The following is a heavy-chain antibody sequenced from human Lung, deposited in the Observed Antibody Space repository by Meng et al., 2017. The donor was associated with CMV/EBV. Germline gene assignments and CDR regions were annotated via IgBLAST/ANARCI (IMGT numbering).Heavy chain of an antibody. J-gene: IGHJ4*02. CDR2: IYHSGGT. CDR3: ARDPYATGWAG. V-gene: IGHV4-4*02. CDR1: GGSISISTW. D-gene: IGHD6-19*01. Sequence: GSGPGRVKPSGTLSLTCAVSGGSISISTWWSWVRQPPGKGLEWIGEIYHSGGTNYNPSLRGRVTISLDKSKNQFSLTLRSVTAADTAVYYCARDPYATGWAGWGQGTLVTVSS.